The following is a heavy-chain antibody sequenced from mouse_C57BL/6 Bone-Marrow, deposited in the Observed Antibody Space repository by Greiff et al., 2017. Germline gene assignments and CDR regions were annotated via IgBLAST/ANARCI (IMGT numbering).Heavy chain of an antibody. V-gene: IGHV1-81*01. CDR2: IYPRSGNT. CDR1: GYTLSSYG. Sequence: QVQLQQSGAELARPGASVKLFRKASGYTLSSYGISWVKQRTGQGLEWIGEIYPRSGNTYYNEKFKGKATLTADKSSSTAYMELRSLTSEDTAVYFCARVRPRRGYFDYWGQGTTLTVSS. CDR3: ARVRPRRGYFDY. D-gene: IGHD1-2*01. J-gene: IGHJ2*01.